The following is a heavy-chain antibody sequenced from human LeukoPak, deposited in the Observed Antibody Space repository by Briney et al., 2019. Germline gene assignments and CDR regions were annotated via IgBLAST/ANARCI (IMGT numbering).Heavy chain of an antibody. J-gene: IGHJ4*02. CDR1: GFTFKSYA. CDR3: ATLYSSGWYSTVGDY. D-gene: IGHD6-19*01. Sequence: PGGSLRLCCAASGFTFKSYAMSWVRQAPGKRLEWVSTISGSGRSTYYANSVKGRFTISRDNSKNTLNLQMNSLRAEDTAVYYCATLYSSGWYSTVGDYWGQGTLVTVSS. V-gene: IGHV3-23*01. CDR2: ISGSGRST.